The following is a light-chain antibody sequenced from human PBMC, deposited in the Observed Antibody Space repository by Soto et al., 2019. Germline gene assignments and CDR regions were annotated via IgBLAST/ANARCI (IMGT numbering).Light chain of an antibody. CDR1: QSLVHSDGIAY. V-gene: IGKV2-30*02. Sequence: DVVMTQSPLSLPVTLGQPASISCRSNQSLVHSDGIAYFSWFQQRPGRSPRRLMYKVSNRDSGVPDRFSGSGSGTDFALKISRVEAEDVGVYYCMQGTHWPITFGQGTRLEIK. CDR3: MQGTHWPIT. CDR2: KVS. J-gene: IGKJ5*01.